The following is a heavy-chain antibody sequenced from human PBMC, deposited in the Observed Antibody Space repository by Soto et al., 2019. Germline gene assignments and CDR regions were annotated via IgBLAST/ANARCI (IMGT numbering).Heavy chain of an antibody. CDR3: ARERKFDFWRKGLDV. D-gene: IGHD3-3*01. V-gene: IGHV1-18*01. J-gene: IGHJ6*02. CDR2: ISAYNGNT. Sequence: ASVKVSCKASGYTFTIYGISWVRQAPGQGLEWMGWISAYNGNTNYAQKLQSRVTMTTDTSTSTAYMELSSLHSEDTAVYYCARERKFDFWRKGLDVWGQGTTVTVS. CDR1: GYTFTIYG.